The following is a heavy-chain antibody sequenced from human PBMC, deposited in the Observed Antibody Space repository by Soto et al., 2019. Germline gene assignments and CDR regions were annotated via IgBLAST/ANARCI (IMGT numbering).Heavy chain of an antibody. CDR3: AAGEASSRNLAPYYLDF. CDR2: IHYSGTT. Sequence: SETLSLTCTVSGGSMRNYFWTWIRQPPGKGLEWIGYIHYSGTTSFFPSYNPSLRSRVTISEDTSKNQFPLKLLSVTTADTAVYFCAAGEASSRNLAPYYLDFWGQGTLVTVSS. D-gene: IGHD6-13*01. CDR1: GGSMRNYF. V-gene: IGHV4-59*01. J-gene: IGHJ4*02.